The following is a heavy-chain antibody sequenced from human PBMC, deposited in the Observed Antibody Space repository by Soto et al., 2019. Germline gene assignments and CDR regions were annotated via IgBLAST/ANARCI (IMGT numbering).Heavy chain of an antibody. CDR2: INHSGST. D-gene: IGHD5-12*01. CDR3: ARNSGYDFDY. CDR1: GGSFSGYY. V-gene: IGHV4-34*01. J-gene: IGHJ4*02. Sequence: SETLSLTCAVYGGSFSGYYWSWIRQPPGKGLEWIGEINHSGSTNYNPSLKSRVTISVDTSKNQFSLKLSSVTAADTAVYYCARNSGYDFDYWGQGTLVTVSS.